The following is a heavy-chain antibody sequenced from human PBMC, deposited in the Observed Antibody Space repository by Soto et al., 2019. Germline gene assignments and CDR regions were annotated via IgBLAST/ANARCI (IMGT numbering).Heavy chain of an antibody. Sequence: GGSLRLSCAASGFTFDDYAMHWVRQAPGKGLEWVSGISWNSGSIGYADSVKGRFTISRDNAKNSLYLQMNSLRAEDTALYYCAKDLGYNWNYVFDCWGQGTLVTVSS. D-gene: IGHD1-7*01. J-gene: IGHJ4*02. CDR1: GFTFDDYA. V-gene: IGHV3-9*01. CDR2: ISWNSGSI. CDR3: AKDLGYNWNYVFDC.